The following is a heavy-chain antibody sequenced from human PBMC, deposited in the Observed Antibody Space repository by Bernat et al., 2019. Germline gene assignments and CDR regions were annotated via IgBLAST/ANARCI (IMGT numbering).Heavy chain of an antibody. Sequence: VQLVESGGGVVQPGRSLRLSCAASGFTFSSYAMSWVRQAPGKGLEWVSAISGSGGSTYYADSVKGRFTISRDNSKNTLYLQMNSLRAEDTAVYYCARGPILTDYYFDYWGQGTLVTVSS. D-gene: IGHD3-9*01. CDR1: GFTFSSYA. J-gene: IGHJ4*02. V-gene: IGHV3-23*04. CDR2: ISGSGGST. CDR3: ARGPILTDYYFDY.